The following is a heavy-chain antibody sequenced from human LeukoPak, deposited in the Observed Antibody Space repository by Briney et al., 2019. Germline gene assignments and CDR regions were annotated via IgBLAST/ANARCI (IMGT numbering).Heavy chain of an antibody. Sequence: GGSLRLSCAASGFTFSSYSMNWVRQAPGKGLEWVSSISSSSSYIYYADSVKGRFTISRDNAKNSLYLQMNSLRAEDTAVYYCARGAPAYEWLPTRYYYYYGMDVWGQGTTVTVSS. J-gene: IGHJ6*02. V-gene: IGHV3-21*01. CDR1: GFTFSSYS. D-gene: IGHD3-3*01. CDR3: ARGAPAYEWLPTRYYYYYGMDV. CDR2: ISSSSSYI.